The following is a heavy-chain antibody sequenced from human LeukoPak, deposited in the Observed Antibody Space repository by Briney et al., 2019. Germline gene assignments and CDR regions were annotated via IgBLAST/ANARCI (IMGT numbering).Heavy chain of an antibody. Sequence: SETLSLTRAVSGGSISSGGYSWSWIRQPPGKGLEWIGYIYHSGSTYYNPSLKSRVTISVDRSKNQFSLKLSSVTAADTAVYYCARVLVGAIDYWGQGTLVTVSS. CDR1: GGSISSGGYS. D-gene: IGHD1-26*01. CDR2: IYHSGST. J-gene: IGHJ4*02. CDR3: ARVLVGAIDY. V-gene: IGHV4-30-2*01.